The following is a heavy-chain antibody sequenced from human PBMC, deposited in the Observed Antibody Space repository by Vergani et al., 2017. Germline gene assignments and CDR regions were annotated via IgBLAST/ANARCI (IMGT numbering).Heavy chain of an antibody. CDR1: GVSITTYY. CDR2: IYYSGST. J-gene: IGHJ4*02. D-gene: IGHD6-13*01. V-gene: IGHV4-59*01. CDR3: AGDSSSWQRADY. Sequence: QGRLQESGPGLVKPSGTLSLICTVSGVSITTYYWSWVRQPPGKGLEWLGYIYYSGSTTYNPSLKSRLTISVDTSKNQFSLRLSSVTAADTALYYCAGDSSSWQRADYWGQGTLVTGSS.